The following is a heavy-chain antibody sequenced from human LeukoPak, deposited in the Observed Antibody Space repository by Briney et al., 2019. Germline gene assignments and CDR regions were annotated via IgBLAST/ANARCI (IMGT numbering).Heavy chain of an antibody. J-gene: IGHJ6*03. V-gene: IGHV4-39*02. CDR3: AGPNFYHMDV. CDR1: GGSISSGSYY. Sequence: SETLSLTCNVSGGSISSGSYYWGWIRQPPGKGLEWIGSIYYSGGTYYNPSLKSRVTISVDTSKNHFSLEVSSVTASDTAVYYCAGPNFYHMDVWGEGATVTVSS. CDR2: IYYSGGT.